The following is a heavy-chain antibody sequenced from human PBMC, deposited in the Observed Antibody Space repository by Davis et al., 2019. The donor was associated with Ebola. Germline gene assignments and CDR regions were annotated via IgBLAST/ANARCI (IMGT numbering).Heavy chain of an antibody. D-gene: IGHD6-19*01. CDR1: GFTFSSYW. CDR3: AKEIHPGIAVAGIGDY. CDR2: ISGSGGST. V-gene: IGHV3-23*01. J-gene: IGHJ4*02. Sequence: GESLKISCAASGFTFSSYWMHWVRQAPGKGLEWVSAISGSGGSTYYADSVKGRFTISRDNSKNTLYLQMNSLRAEDTAVYYCAKEIHPGIAVAGIGDYWGQGTLVTVSS.